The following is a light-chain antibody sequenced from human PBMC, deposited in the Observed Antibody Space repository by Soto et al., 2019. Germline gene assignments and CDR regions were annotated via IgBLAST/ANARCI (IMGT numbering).Light chain of an antibody. CDR3: ISYTSSSTWV. CDR2: EVS. Sequence: QSVLTQPASVSGSPGQSITISCTGTSNDVGGYNYVSWYQQHPGKVPKLMIYEVSNRPSGVSDRFSGSRSGNTASLTISGLQAEDESDYYCISYTSSSTWVFGGGTKRTV. CDR1: SNDVGGYNY. V-gene: IGLV2-14*01. J-gene: IGLJ3*02.